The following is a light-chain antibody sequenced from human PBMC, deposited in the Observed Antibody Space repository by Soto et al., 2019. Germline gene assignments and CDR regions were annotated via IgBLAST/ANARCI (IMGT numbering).Light chain of an antibody. Sequence: DIQMNQSPTTLSAYVGDRVTITCRASQSSSDWLAWYQQKPGKAPKVLIYKASSLESGVPSRFSGSGSGTEFTLTISSLQPDDFATYYCQQYNSYSTFGQGTNVAIK. CDR1: QSSSDW. CDR3: QQYNSYST. V-gene: IGKV1-5*03. J-gene: IGKJ1*01. CDR2: KAS.